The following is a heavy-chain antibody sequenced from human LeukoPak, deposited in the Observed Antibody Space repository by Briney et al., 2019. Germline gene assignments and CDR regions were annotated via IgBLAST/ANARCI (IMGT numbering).Heavy chain of an antibody. CDR2: IYPGDSDT. V-gene: IGHV5-51*01. CDR1: GYTFTNYW. Sequence: GESLQISCKASGYTFTNYWIGWVRHMPGKGLEWVGTIYPGDSDTRYSPSFQGQVSISADKSTKTAYLQWSSLKASDTAIYYCARLGTAIVARYFDFWGQGTLVTVSS. D-gene: IGHD5-18*01. CDR3: ARLGTAIVARYFDF. J-gene: IGHJ4*02.